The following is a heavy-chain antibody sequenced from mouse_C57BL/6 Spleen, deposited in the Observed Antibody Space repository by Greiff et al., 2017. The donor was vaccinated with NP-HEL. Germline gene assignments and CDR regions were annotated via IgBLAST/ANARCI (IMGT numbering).Heavy chain of an antibody. CDR2: GYPGRGNT. V-gene: IGHV1-76*01. D-gene: IGHD2-3*01. CDR3: ARGNDQGAMDY. Sequence: QVQLQQSGAERGRTGASVKLSCKASGYTFTDYDIKWVKQRRGEGGEGRGRGYPGRGNTYYNEKFKGKATLTAEKSSSTAYMQLSSLTSEDAAVYFCARGNDQGAMDYWGQGTSVTVSS. J-gene: IGHJ4*01. CDR1: GYTFTDYD.